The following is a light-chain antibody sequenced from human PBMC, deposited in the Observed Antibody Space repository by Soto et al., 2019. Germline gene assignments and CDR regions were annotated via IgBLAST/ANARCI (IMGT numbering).Light chain of an antibody. V-gene: IGKV4-1*01. CDR2: WAS. CDR3: QQYYTTPDT. J-gene: IGKJ2*01. CDR1: QSVLYSSNNKNC. Sequence: DIVMTQSPDSLAVSLGERATINCKSSQSVLYSSNNKNCLAWYQQKAGQPPKLLIYWASTRESGVPDRFSGSGSGTDFTLTISGLQAEDVALYFCQQYYTTPDTFGQGTKVDIK.